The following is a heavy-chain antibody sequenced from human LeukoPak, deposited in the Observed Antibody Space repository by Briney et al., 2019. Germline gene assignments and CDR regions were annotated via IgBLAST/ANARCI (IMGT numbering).Heavy chain of an antibody. J-gene: IGHJ3*02. CDR2: IVYSGST. D-gene: IGHD5-18*01. V-gene: IGHV4-31*03. CDR1: GGSIKGGGFF. Sequence: SQTLSLTCSVSGGSIKGGGFFWNWVRQHPGKGLEWIGLIVYSGSTSYNPSVKSGVTISVDTSKNQFSLKLTSVTAADTAMYYCARDHGRSYNYGSDALDIWGQGTLVIDSA. CDR3: ARDHGRSYNYGSDALDI.